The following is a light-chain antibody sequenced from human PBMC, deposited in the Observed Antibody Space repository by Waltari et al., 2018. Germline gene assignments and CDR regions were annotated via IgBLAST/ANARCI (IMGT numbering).Light chain of an antibody. Sequence: DTQMTQSPPSLSASVGDRVTITCQASQDIANYLGWYQKKPGKAPKLLIYDASTLETGVPSRFSGRGSGTDFTLIITGLQPEDVATYYCQQYDHMPITFGQGTRAEIE. CDR3: QQYDHMPIT. CDR2: DAS. V-gene: IGKV1-33*01. CDR1: QDIANY. J-gene: IGKJ5*01.